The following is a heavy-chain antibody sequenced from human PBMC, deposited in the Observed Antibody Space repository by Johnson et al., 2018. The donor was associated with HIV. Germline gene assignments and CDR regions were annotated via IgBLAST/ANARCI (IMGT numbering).Heavy chain of an antibody. CDR2: IRYDGSNK. Sequence: QVQLVESGGGVVQPGESLRLSCAASGFTFSSYGMHWVRQAPGKGLEWVAFIRYDGSNKYYSDSVKGRFTISRDNDKNSLYLQRNSLRAEDTAVYYCAEFYVVSHSDFWSGYYNPFDIWGQGTMVTVSS. V-gene: IGHV3-30*02. CDR1: GFTFSSYG. CDR3: AEFYVVSHSDFWSGYYNPFDI. D-gene: IGHD3-3*01. J-gene: IGHJ3*02.